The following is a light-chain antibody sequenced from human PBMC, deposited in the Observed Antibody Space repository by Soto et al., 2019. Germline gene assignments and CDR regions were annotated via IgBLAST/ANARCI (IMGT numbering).Light chain of an antibody. CDR3: QQYGSSSPVT. CDR1: QSVSSSY. J-gene: IGKJ2*01. CDR2: GAS. Sequence: EIVLTQSPGTLSLSPGERATLSCRASQSVSSSYLAWYQQKPGQAPRLLIYGASSRATGIPDRFSGSGSGTDFTLTISRLEPEDFAVYYCQQYGSSSPVTFGQGNKLEIK. V-gene: IGKV3-20*01.